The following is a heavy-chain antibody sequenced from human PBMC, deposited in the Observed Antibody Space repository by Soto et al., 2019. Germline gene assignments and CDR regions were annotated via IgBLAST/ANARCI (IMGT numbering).Heavy chain of an antibody. Sequence: GESLKISCKASGYTLTTHWIAWVRQLPGKGLEGIGIINPRDSDTMYSPSFEGQVTMSVDKSINTAYLQWSRLKASDTAMYFCARRVFHHILSPTYYLDSWGQGTLVTVSS. CDR3: ARRVFHHILSPTYYLDS. CDR2: INPRDSDT. J-gene: IGHJ4*02. V-gene: IGHV5-51*01. D-gene: IGHD3-9*01. CDR1: GYTLTTHW.